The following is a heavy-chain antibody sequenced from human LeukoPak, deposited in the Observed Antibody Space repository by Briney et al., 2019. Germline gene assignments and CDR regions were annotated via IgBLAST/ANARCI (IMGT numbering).Heavy chain of an antibody. CDR2: ISSGSSYI. CDR1: GFTFSSYS. V-gene: IGHV3-21*01. D-gene: IGHD3-22*01. Sequence: GGSLRLSCAASGFTFSSYSMNWVRQAPGKGLEWVSSISSGSSYIYYADSVKGRFTISRDNAKNSLYLQMNSLRAEDTAVYYCARDKYYDSSGYYLGYMDVWGKGTTVTVSS. J-gene: IGHJ6*03. CDR3: ARDKYYDSSGYYLGYMDV.